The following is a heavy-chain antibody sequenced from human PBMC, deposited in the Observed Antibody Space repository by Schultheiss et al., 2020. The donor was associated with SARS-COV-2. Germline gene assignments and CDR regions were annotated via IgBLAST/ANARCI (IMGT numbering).Heavy chain of an antibody. J-gene: IGHJ6*02. CDR1: GFTFSTYW. CDR2: ISSGGVTI. Sequence: GGSLRLSCAASGFTFSTYWMHWVRQAPGKGLEWVSYISSGGVTIYYADSVKGRFTISRDNAKNSLDLQMNSLRAEDTAVYYCARERMSYNGMDVWGQGTTVTVSS. D-gene: IGHD3-16*01. V-gene: IGHV3-11*01. CDR3: ARERMSYNGMDV.